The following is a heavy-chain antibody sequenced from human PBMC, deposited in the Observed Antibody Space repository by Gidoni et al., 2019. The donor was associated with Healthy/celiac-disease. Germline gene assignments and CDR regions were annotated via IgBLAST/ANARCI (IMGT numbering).Heavy chain of an antibody. CDR1: GGSISSYY. D-gene: IGHD2-2*02. CDR2: IYTSGST. Sequence: QVQLQEPGPGLVKPSETPSLTCTVPGGSISSYYWSWIRQPAGKGLEWIGRIYTSGSTNYTPSLKSRVTMSVDTSKNQFSLKLSSVTAADTAVYYCARDGYCSSTSCYTGYYYYGMDVWGQGTTVTVSS. V-gene: IGHV4-4*07. J-gene: IGHJ6*02. CDR3: ARDGYCSSTSCYTGYYYYGMDV.